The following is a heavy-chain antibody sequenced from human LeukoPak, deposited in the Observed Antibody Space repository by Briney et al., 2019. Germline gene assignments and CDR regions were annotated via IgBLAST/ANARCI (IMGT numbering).Heavy chain of an antibody. CDR2: ISGSGGST. CDR1: GFTFSSSA. Sequence: GSLRLSCAASGFTFSSSAMSWVRQAPGKGLEWVSAISGSGGSTYYADSVKGRFTISRDNSKNTLYLQMNSLRAEDTAVYYCARDPDPYGFDYWGQGTLVTVSS. J-gene: IGHJ4*02. V-gene: IGHV3-23*01. CDR3: ARDPDPYGFDY. D-gene: IGHD4-17*01.